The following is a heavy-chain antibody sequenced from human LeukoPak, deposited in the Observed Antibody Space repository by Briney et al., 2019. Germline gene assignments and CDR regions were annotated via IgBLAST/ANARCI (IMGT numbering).Heavy chain of an antibody. V-gene: IGHV3-53*01. J-gene: IGHJ4*02. CDR2: IYSGGST. D-gene: IGHD3-10*01. Sequence: GGSLRLSCAASGFTVSNNYMSWVRQAPGKGLEWVSLIYSGGSTYYADSVKGRFTISRDNSKNTLYLQMKSLRAEDTAVYYCARAEGSGSSFDYWGQGTLVTVSS. CDR1: GFTVSNNY. CDR3: ARAEGSGSSFDY.